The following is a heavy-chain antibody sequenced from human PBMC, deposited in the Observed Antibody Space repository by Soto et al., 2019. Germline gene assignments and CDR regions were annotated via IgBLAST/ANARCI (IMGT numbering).Heavy chain of an antibody. CDR1: GFTFSSYC. J-gene: IGHJ4*02. D-gene: IGHD6-6*01. CDR2: IWYDGSNT. CDR3: ASDLTDIAAHYYWDF. Sequence: GGSLRLSCAASGFTFSSYCIHWVRQAPGKGLEWVAVIWYDGSNTYYTDSVKGRFTISRDNSKNTLYLQMDSLRADDTAVYYCASDLTDIAAHYYWDFCGQGTLVTV. V-gene: IGHV3-33*01.